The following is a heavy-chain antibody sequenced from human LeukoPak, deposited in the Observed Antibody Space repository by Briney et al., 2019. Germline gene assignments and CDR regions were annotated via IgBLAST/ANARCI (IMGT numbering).Heavy chain of an antibody. Sequence: GGSLRLSCAASGFTFSSRWMYWVRQAPGKGLVLVSRINGDATSTTYGDSVKGRFTISRDNAKNTLYLHMNSLRGEDTAVYYCASGYGYGYYYLDFWGQGTLVTVSS. V-gene: IGHV3-74*01. CDR2: INGDATST. CDR1: GFTFSSRW. D-gene: IGHD5-18*01. CDR3: ASGYGYGYYYLDF. J-gene: IGHJ4*02.